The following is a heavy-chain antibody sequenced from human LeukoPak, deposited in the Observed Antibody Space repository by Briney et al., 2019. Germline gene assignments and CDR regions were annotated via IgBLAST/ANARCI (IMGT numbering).Heavy chain of an antibody. D-gene: IGHD3-22*01. CDR2: ISTGGDI. Sequence: SDTLSLTCAVSAGSICNSYCSWARQPPGKGLEFIGYISTGGDINYSPSLRSRATMSINPSNNQLSLTLTSVATADTAVYFCVRGPGRGYDLEPWGQGSPVTVSS. V-gene: IGHV4-4*08. CDR3: VRGPGRGYDLEP. CDR1: AGSICNSY. J-gene: IGHJ5*02.